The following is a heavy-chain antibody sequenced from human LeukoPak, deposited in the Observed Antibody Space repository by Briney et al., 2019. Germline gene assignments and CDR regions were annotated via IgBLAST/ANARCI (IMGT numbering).Heavy chain of an antibody. CDR3: AKGETGGGYVRDYYFDY. J-gene: IGHJ4*02. V-gene: IGHV3-30*18. CDR1: GFTFSDYY. CDR2: ISYGGSNT. D-gene: IGHD5-12*01. Sequence: GGSLRLSCAASGFTFSDYYMSWVRQAPGKGLEWVAVISYGGSNTYYADSVKGRFTISRDNSKNTLYVQMNSLRAEDSAVYYCAKGETGGGYVRDYYFDYWGQGTLVTVAS.